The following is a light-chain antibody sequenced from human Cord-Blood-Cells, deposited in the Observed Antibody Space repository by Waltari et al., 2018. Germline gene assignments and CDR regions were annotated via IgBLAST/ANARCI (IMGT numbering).Light chain of an antibody. CDR2: EGS. CDR1: SSDVGSYNL. V-gene: IGLV2-23*01. Sequence: QSALTQPASVSGSPGQSITISCTGTSSDVGSYNLVSWYQQHPGKAPKLMIDEGSKRPSGFSNRFSGSKSGHTASLTISGLQAEDEADYYCCSYAGSSTYVVFGGGTKLTVL. J-gene: IGLJ2*01. CDR3: CSYAGSSTYVV.